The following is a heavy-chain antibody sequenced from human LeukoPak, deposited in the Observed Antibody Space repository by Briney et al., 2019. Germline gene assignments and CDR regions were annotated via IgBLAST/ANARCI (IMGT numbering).Heavy chain of an antibody. J-gene: IGHJ6*03. D-gene: IGHD2-2*01. CDR2: MNPNSGNT. CDR3: ASRLVPAASYYYYYMDV. CDR1: GYTFTSYD. V-gene: IGHV1-8*01. Sequence: GASVKVSCKASGYTFTSYDINWVRQATGQGLEWMGWMNPNSGNTGYAQKFQGRVTMTRNTSISTAYMELSSLRSEDTAVYYCASRLVPAASYYYYYMDVWGKGTTVTVSS.